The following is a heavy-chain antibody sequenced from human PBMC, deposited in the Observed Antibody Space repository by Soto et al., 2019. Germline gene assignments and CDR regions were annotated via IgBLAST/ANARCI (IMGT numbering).Heavy chain of an antibody. CDR1: GFSLSNARMG. CDR2: IFSNDEK. CDR3: ARTRIAAAGSLDY. Sequence: QVTLKESGPVLVKPTETLTLTCTVSGFSLSNARMGVSWIRQPPGKALEWLAHIFSNDEKSYSTSLKSRLTXYXDXFQSPVHPTMSNMDHVDTATYYCARTRIAAAGSLDYWGQGTLVAVSS. V-gene: IGHV2-26*01. D-gene: IGHD6-13*01. J-gene: IGHJ4*02.